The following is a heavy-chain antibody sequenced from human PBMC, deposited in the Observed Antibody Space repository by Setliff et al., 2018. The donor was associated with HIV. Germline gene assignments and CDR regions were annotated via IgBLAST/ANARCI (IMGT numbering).Heavy chain of an antibody. J-gene: IGHJ4*02. V-gene: IGHV1-69*13. D-gene: IGHD5-12*01. CDR1: GGTFSNYA. CDR2: IIPIFTTT. CDR3: ARPGYSGYDFMAGNLGY. Sequence: ASVKVSCKTSGGTFSNYAISWVRQAPGQGLEWMGGIIPIFTTTNYAQRFQGRVTITADESTGTAYMELSSLRSEDTAVYYCARPGYSGYDFMAGNLGYWGQGTLVTVSS.